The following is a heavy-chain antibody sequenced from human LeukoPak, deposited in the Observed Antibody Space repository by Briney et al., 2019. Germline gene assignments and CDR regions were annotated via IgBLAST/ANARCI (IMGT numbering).Heavy chain of an antibody. CDR1: GFTFSSYS. Sequence: GGSLRLSCAASGFTFSSYSMNWVRQAPGKGLEWVSSISSSSSYIYYADSVKGRFTISRDNAKNSLYLQMNSLRAEDTAVYYCARGSLPAADFDYWGQGTLVTVSS. CDR3: ARGSLPAADFDY. D-gene: IGHD2-2*01. J-gene: IGHJ4*02. V-gene: IGHV3-21*01. CDR2: ISSSSSYI.